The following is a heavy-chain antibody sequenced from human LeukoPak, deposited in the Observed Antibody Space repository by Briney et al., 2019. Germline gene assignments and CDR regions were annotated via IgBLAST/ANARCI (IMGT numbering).Heavy chain of an antibody. CDR1: GFTFSRYS. V-gene: IGHV3-21*04. J-gene: IGHJ3*02. CDR2: ISISSNYI. D-gene: IGHD3-22*01. CDR3: ANDGAYYDSNTDAFDI. Sequence: AGGSLRLSCAASGFTFSRYSMNWVRQAPGKGLEWVSSISISSNYIYYADSVKGRFTISRDNAKNSLYLQMNSLRAEDTAVYYCANDGAYYDSNTDAFDIWGQGTMVTVSS.